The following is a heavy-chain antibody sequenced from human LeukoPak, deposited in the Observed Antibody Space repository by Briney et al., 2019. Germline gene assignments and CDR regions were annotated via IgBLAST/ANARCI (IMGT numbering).Heavy chain of an antibody. CDR2: IYYSGSP. CDR3: ASLRRGYNWFDP. V-gene: IGHV4-39*07. J-gene: IGHJ5*02. CDR1: GGSISTSTYY. Sequence: SETLSLTCTVSGGSISTSTYYWGWIRQPPGKGLEWIGSIYYSGSPYYNPSLKSRVTISVDTSNNQFSLKLSSVTAADTAVYYCASLRRGYNWFDPWGQGTLVTVSS.